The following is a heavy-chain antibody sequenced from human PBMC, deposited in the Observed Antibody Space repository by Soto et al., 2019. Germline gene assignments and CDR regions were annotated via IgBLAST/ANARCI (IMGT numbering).Heavy chain of an antibody. J-gene: IGHJ6*02. CDR1: GDSISRGDYS. V-gene: IGHV4-30-2*01. CDR2: IYDSGST. Sequence: LSLTCAVSGDSISRGDYSWTWIRQPSGKALEWIGNIYDSGSTSYNPSLKSRVTMSVDTSKNQFSLRLTSVTAADTAVYFCARGSSSYYDYGMDVWGQGATVTVSS. CDR3: ARGSSSYYDYGMDV. D-gene: IGHD6-6*01.